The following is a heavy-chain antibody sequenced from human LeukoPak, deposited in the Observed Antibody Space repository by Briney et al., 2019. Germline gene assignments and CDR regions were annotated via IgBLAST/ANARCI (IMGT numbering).Heavy chain of an antibody. CDR3: AKDGEDGYMNYYYYGMDV. V-gene: IGHV3-30*04. CDR1: GFSFSTYA. CDR2: ISFAARIT. D-gene: IGHD5-24*01. Sequence: GRSLRLSCAASGFSFSTYAMHWVRHIPDKGLEWVAFISFAARITYYADSVKGRFTISRDDSKNTLYLQMNSLRAEDTAVYYCAKDGEDGYMNYYYYGMDVWGQGTTVTVSS. J-gene: IGHJ6*02.